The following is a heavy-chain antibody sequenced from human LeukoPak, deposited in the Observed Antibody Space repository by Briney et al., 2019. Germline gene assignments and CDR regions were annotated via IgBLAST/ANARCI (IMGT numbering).Heavy chain of an antibody. D-gene: IGHD3-22*01. Sequence: GGSLRLSCAASGFTFSSYSMNWVRQAPGKGQEWVSSISSSSSYIYYADSVKGRFTISRDNAKNSLYLQMNSLRAEDTAVYYCARDPLAYDSSGYPPFVDYWGQGTLVTVSS. CDR3: ARDPLAYDSSGYPPFVDY. CDR1: GFTFSSYS. V-gene: IGHV3-21*01. CDR2: ISSSSSYI. J-gene: IGHJ4*02.